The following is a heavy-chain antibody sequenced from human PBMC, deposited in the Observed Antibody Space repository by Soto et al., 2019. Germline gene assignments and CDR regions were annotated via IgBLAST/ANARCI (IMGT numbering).Heavy chain of an antibody. Sequence: SETLSLTCTVSGASISGSHYWTWVRQTPGKGLEWIGEIYHTGNTNYNPSLKSRVTLSLDKSKNQFSLRLDSVTAADTAVFYCARYPMDDYYRGMDVWGQGTTVTVSS. J-gene: IGHJ6*02. CDR3: ARYPMDDYYRGMDV. CDR1: GASISGSHY. CDR2: IYHTGNT. V-gene: IGHV4-4*02.